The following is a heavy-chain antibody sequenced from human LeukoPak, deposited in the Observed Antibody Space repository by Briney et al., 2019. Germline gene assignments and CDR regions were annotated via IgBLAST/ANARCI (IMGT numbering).Heavy chain of an antibody. J-gene: IGHJ4*02. Sequence: GESLKISCKGSGYRFTSYWIGWVRQMPGKGLEWMGLIYPGDSDTRYRPSFQGQVTISADKSISTAYLQWSSLKASDTAMYYCARRAAMVRGVYFDYWGQGTLVTVSS. D-gene: IGHD3-10*01. CDR1: GYRFTSYW. CDR3: ARRAAMVRGVYFDY. CDR2: IYPGDSDT. V-gene: IGHV5-51*01.